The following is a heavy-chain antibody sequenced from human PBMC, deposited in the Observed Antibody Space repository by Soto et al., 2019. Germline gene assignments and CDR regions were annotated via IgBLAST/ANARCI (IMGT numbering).Heavy chain of an antibody. CDR2: IDPGDSDT. CDR3: ARHQVEGETYYYCMDV. V-gene: IGHV5-51*01. Sequence: PGESLKISCKGSGYSFTSYWISWVRQMPGKGLEWMCIIDPGDSDTRYSPSFQGQVTISADKSISTAYLQWSSLKASDTAMYYCARHQVEGETYYYCMDVWGQGTTVTVSS. J-gene: IGHJ6*02. CDR1: GYSFTSYW. D-gene: IGHD1-26*01.